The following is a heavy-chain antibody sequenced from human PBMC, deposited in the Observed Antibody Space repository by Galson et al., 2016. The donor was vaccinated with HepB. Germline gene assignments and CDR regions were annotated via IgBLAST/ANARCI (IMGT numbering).Heavy chain of an antibody. CDR2: INPSRGET. CDR1: GYIFTHYY. CDR3: ARGKVGAVDY. J-gene: IGHJ4*02. Sequence: SVKVSCKASGYIFTHYYIHWVRQAPGQGLEWMGRINPSRGETIYAQNFRGRVTMTRDLSVSTAYLDLTSDDTAVYFCARGKVGAVDYGGRGPLVTVSS. D-gene: IGHD1-26*01. V-gene: IGHV1-2*06.